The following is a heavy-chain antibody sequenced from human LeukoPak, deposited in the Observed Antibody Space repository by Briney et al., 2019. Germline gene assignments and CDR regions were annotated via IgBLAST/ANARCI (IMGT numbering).Heavy chain of an antibody. V-gene: IGHV1-2*04. J-gene: IGHJ3*02. CDR3: ARGFPVTMVRGVKLDAFDI. Sequence: ASVKVSCKASGYTFTGYYMHWVRQAPRQGLEWMGWINPNSGGTNYAQKFQGWVTMTRDTSISTAYMELSRLRSDDTAVYYCARGFPVTMVRGVKLDAFDIWGQGTMVTVSS. CDR2: INPNSGGT. D-gene: IGHD3-10*01. CDR1: GYTFTGYY.